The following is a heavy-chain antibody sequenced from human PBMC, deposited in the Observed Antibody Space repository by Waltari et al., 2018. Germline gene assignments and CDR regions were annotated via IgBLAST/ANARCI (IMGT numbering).Heavy chain of an antibody. CDR3: VRGLGDS. CDR2: INSDGSPT. V-gene: IGHV3-74*01. J-gene: IGHJ5*01. CDR1: GFTFCTYR. D-gene: IGHD3-16*01. Sequence: EVQLVESGGALVQPGGSLRLSCAASGFTFCTYRMHCVRPAPWKGLVWVSRINSDGSPTTSADSVKGRFTISRDNAKNTLYLQMNSLRVEDTAVYYCVRGLGDSWGQGTLVTVSS.